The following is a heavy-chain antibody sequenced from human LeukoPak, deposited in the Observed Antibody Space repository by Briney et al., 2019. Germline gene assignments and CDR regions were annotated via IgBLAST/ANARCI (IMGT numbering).Heavy chain of an antibody. CDR2: ISSSSSYI. V-gene: IGHV3-21*01. Sequence: GGSLRLSCAVSGFTFSSYAMSWVRQAPGKGLEWVSSISSSSSYIYYADSVKGRFTISRDNAKNSLYLQMNSLRAEDTAVYYCARAYYDSSGYYYVYFDYWGRGTLVTVSS. D-gene: IGHD3-22*01. CDR1: GFTFSSYA. CDR3: ARAYYDSSGYYYVYFDY. J-gene: IGHJ4*02.